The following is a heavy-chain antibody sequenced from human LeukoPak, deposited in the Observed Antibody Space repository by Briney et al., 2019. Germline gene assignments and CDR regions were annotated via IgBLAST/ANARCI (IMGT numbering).Heavy chain of an antibody. CDR1: GGSISSGGYS. D-gene: IGHD3-22*01. CDR3: ARDAYDSSGFDY. CDR2: IYHSGST. Sequence: SETLSLTCAVSGGSISSGGYSWSWIRQPPGKGLEWIGYIYHSGSTYYNPSLKSRVTISVDRSKNQFSLKLSSVTAADTAVYYCARDAYDSSGFDYWGQGTLVTVSS. J-gene: IGHJ4*02. V-gene: IGHV4-30-2*01.